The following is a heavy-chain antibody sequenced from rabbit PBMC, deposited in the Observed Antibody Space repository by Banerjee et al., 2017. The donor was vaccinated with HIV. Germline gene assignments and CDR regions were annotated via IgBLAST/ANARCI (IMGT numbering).Heavy chain of an antibody. J-gene: IGHJ4*01. CDR3: ARETVSSTTSGL. Sequence: QEQLEESGGGLVQPEGSLTLTCTASGFSFSSSYWICWVRQAPGKGLELIGCIYTGTSGNTYYASWAKGRFTISKTSSTTVTLQMTSLTAADTATYFCARETVSSTTSGLWGPGTLVT. V-gene: IGHV1S45*01. CDR1: GFSFSSSYW. D-gene: IGHD8-1*01. CDR2: IYTGTSGNT.